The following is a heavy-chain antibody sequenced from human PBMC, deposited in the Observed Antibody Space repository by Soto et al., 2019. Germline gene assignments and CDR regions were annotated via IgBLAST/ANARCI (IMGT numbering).Heavy chain of an antibody. CDR1: GLTFSNYW. CDR2: INSDGSST. Sequence: EVQLVESGGGLVQPGGSLRLSCAVSGLTFSNYWMNWVRQAPGKGLVWVSRINSDGSSTDYADSVKGRFTISRDNARNTLYLEMLSLRAEDTALYYCGRGGRIVAAASVDWGQGTLVTVSS. CDR3: GRGGRIVAAASVD. V-gene: IGHV3-74*01. J-gene: IGHJ4*02. D-gene: IGHD6-25*01.